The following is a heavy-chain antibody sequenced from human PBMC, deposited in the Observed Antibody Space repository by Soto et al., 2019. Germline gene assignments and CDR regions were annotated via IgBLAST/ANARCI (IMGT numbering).Heavy chain of an antibody. D-gene: IGHD6-19*01. J-gene: IGHJ2*01. Sequence: QGQLVQSGAEVRKPGASVKVSCQASGYIFNNFGLSGVRQVPGQGLEWVGWTGHYVGKTDYAPKFRNRVTMTAAPTTNTASMELRSLTSDDSALYYCARCYCSIGSCFTCWHFDLWGRGTLVTVSS. CDR2: TGHYVGKT. CDR1: GYIFNNFG. V-gene: IGHV1-18*01. CDR3: ARCYCSIGSCFTCWHFDL.